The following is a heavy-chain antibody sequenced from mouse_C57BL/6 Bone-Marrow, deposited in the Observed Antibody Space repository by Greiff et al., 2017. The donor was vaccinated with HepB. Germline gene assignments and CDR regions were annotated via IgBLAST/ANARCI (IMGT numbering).Heavy chain of an antibody. CDR2: ISSGGSYT. J-gene: IGHJ3*01. CDR3: ARPVIPAGFAY. V-gene: IGHV5-6*01. Sequence: EVQVVESGGDLVKPGGSLKLSCAASGFTFSSYGMSWVRQTPDKRLEWVATISSGGSYTYYPDSVKGRFTISRDNAKNTLYLQMSSLKSEDTAMYYCARPVIPAGFAYWGQGTLVTVSA. CDR1: GFTFSSYG.